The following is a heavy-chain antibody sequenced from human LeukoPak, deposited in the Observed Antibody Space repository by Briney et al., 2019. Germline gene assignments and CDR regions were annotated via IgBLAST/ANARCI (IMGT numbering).Heavy chain of an antibody. CDR3: TKDYGEA. CDR1: GFTFRNFA. J-gene: IGHJ5*02. V-gene: IGHV3-23*01. D-gene: IGHD4-17*01. CDR2: ITGTGRET. Sequence: TGGSLRLSCATSGFTFRNFAMSWIRQAPGKGLEWVSSITGTGRETYFADSVRGRFTISRDNCKNTLYLQMNSLRAEDTALYYCTKDYGEAWGQGTLVTVSS.